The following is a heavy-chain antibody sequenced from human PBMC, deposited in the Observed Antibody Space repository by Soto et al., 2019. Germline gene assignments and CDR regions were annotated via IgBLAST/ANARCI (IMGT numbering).Heavy chain of an antibody. D-gene: IGHD3-16*01. CDR3: ARILLSYDYVWGSYSYGMDV. CDR2: IKQDGSEK. CDR1: GFTFSSYW. Sequence: GGSLRLSCAASGFTFSSYWMSWVRQAPGKGLEWVANIKQDGSEKYYVDSVKGRFTISRDNAKNSLYLQVNSLRAEDTAVYYCARILLSYDYVWGSYSYGMDVWGQGTTVTVYS. V-gene: IGHV3-7*01. J-gene: IGHJ6*02.